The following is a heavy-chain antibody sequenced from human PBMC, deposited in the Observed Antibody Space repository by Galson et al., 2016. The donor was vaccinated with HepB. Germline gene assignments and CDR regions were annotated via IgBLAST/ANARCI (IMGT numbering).Heavy chain of an antibody. D-gene: IGHD7-27*01. V-gene: IGHV3-74*01. CDR1: GFTFSTYW. J-gene: IGHJ4*02. CDR2: ISSDGSST. CDR3: ARVRTGFYFYY. Sequence: SLRLSCAASGFTFSTYWVHWVRQAPGKGLVWVSRISSDGSSTTYADSVKGRFTISRDNAKNTLYLQMNNLRAEDTAVYYCARVRTGFYFYYWGQGTLVTVSS.